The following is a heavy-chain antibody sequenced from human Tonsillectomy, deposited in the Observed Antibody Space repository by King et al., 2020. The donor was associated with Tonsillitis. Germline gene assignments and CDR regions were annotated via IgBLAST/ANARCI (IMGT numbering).Heavy chain of an antibody. CDR1: GYSISSGYY. V-gene: IGHV4-38-2*01. J-gene: IGHJ3*02. D-gene: IGHD3-22*01. Sequence: VQLQESGPGLVKPSETLSLTCAVSGYSISSGYYWGWIRQPPGKGLEWIGSIYHSGSTYYNPSLKSRVTISVDTSKNQFSLKLSSVTAADTAVYYWARLGDSSGYFGIGAFDIWGQGTMVTVSS. CDR3: ARLGDSSGYFGIGAFDI. CDR2: IYHSGST.